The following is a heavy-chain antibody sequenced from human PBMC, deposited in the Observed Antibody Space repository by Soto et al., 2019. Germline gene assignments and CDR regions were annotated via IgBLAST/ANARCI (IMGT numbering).Heavy chain of an antibody. CDR3: MKEGKKGVDGFDF. CDR1: GFTFSDHA. D-gene: IGHD3-10*01. Sequence: GGSLRLSCATSGFTFSDHAMHWVRQAPGEALEWVSGVRGDFVTTPYADSVKGRFTISTDNSKNTLYRQMNSLRAEATAIYYFMKEGKKGVDGFDFWGQGTMVTVSS. J-gene: IGHJ4*02. CDR2: VRGDFVTT. V-gene: IGHV3-23*01.